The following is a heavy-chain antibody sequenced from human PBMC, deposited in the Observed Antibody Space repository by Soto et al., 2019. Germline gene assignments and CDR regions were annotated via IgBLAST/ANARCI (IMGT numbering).Heavy chain of an antibody. CDR1: GFSLSNARMG. V-gene: IGHV2-26*01. CDR3: ARIRSGSVWGSYRPIPYSFDY. Sequence: QVTLKESGPVLVKPTETLTLTCTVSGFSLSNARMGVSWIRQPPGKALEWLAHIFSNDEKSYSTSLKSRLTISKDTSKSQVVLTMTNMDPVDTATYYCARIRSGSVWGSYRPIPYSFDYWGQGTLVTVSS. D-gene: IGHD3-16*02. J-gene: IGHJ4*02. CDR2: IFSNDEK.